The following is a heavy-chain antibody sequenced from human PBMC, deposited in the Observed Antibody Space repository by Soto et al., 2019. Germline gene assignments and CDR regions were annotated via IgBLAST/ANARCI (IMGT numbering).Heavy chain of an antibody. Sequence: SETLSLTCAVYGGCFSGYCWSWIRQPPGKGLEWIGEINHSGSTNYNPSLKSRVTISVDTSKNQFSLKLSSVTAADTAVYYCARGRKYSTSSYYYYYYMDVWGKGTTVTVSS. J-gene: IGHJ6*03. CDR3: ARGRKYSTSSYYYYYYMDV. CDR1: GGCFSGYC. V-gene: IGHV4-34*01. CDR2: INHSGST. D-gene: IGHD6-6*01.